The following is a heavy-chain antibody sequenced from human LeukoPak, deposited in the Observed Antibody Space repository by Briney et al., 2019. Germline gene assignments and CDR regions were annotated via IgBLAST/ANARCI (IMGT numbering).Heavy chain of an antibody. J-gene: IGHJ6*02. D-gene: IGHD3-10*01. V-gene: IGHV4-34*01. Sequence: SETLSLTCAVYGGSFSGYYWSWIRQPPGKGLEWIGEINHSGSTNYNPSLKSRVTISVDTSKNQFSLKLSSLTAADTAVYYCARDRGYYYGSGSSLYYYYGMDVWGQGTTVTVSS. CDR2: INHSGST. CDR1: GGSFSGYY. CDR3: ARDRGYYYGSGSSLYYYYGMDV.